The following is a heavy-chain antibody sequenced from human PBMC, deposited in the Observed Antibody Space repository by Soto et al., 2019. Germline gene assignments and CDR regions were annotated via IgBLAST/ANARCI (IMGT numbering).Heavy chain of an antibody. V-gene: IGHV2-5*02. D-gene: IGHD6-6*01. CDR1: GFSLTTSGVS. CDR2: IYWDDDK. CDR3: EHASTSRHYAMDV. J-gene: IGHJ6*02. Sequence: QITLKESGPTLVKSTQTLTLTCTFSGFSLTTSGVSVAWIRQPPGKALEWLALIYWDDDKRYSPSLKTRLSINKATPKHQVVLTMPTMYSVDTATYFCEHASTSRHYAMDVWGQGTPVTVSS.